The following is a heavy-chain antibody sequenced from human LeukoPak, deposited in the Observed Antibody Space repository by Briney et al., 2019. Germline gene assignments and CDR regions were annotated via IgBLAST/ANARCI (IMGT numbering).Heavy chain of an antibody. CDR2: IYSSGST. V-gene: IGHV4-59*01. D-gene: IGHD2-8*01. J-gene: IGHJ4*02. Sequence: SETLSLTCTVSGGSISSYYWSWIRQSPGKGLEWIGYIYSSGSTNYSPSLKSRVTISVDTSKNQFSLKLSSVTAADTAVYYCARDRVQMGYFDYWGQGTLVTVSS. CDR1: GGSISSYY. CDR3: ARDRVQMGYFDY.